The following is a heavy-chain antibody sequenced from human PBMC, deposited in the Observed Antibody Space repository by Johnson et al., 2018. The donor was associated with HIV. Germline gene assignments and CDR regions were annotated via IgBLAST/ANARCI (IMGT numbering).Heavy chain of an antibody. D-gene: IGHD2-21*01. V-gene: IGHV3-13*01. CDR1: GFTFSSYD. CDR2: IGTSGDT. J-gene: IGHJ3*02. CDR3: AKAIVVVIVGNNDDAFDI. Sequence: VQLVESGGGVVQPGRSLRLSCAASGFTFSSYDMHWVRQATGKGLEWVSTIGTSGDTYHPGSVKGRFTISRENAKNSLYLQMNSLRAEDTAVYYCAKAIVVVIVGNNDDAFDIWGQGTMVTVSS.